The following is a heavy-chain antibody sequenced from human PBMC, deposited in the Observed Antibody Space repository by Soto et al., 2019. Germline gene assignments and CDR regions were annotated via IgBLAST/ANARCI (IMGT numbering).Heavy chain of an antibody. CDR1: GGTFSSYA. Sequence: QVHLVQSGAELKKPGSAVKVSCKASGGTFSSYAISWVRQAPGQGLEWMGVIIPIPGTADYAQKFQGRVTITADESTRTAYMELSSLRSEDTAVYYCARSQGSSTSLEIYYYYYYGMDVWGQGTTVTVSS. D-gene: IGHD2-2*01. CDR3: ARSQGSSTSLEIYYYYYYGMDV. CDR2: IIPIPGTA. V-gene: IGHV1-69*01. J-gene: IGHJ6*02.